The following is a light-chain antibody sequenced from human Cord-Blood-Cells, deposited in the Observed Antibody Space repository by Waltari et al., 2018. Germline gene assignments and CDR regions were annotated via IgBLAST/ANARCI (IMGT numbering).Light chain of an antibody. Sequence: DIQMTQSPSTLSASVGDRVTLTCRASQSISSWFAWYQQKPGNAPKLLIYNASSVESGVPSRFSGSASGTEITLTISSLQPDDFATYYCQQYNSYSTFGQGTKLEIK. CDR1: QSISSW. J-gene: IGKJ2*01. CDR2: NAS. V-gene: IGKV1-5*03. CDR3: QQYNSYST.